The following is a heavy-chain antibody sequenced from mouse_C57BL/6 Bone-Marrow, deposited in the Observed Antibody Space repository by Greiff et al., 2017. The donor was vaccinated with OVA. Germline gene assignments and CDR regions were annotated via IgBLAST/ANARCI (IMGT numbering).Heavy chain of an antibody. D-gene: IGHD2-1*01. CDR3: ARHHYGNYLDY. J-gene: IGHJ2*01. V-gene: IGHV5-6*02. CDR1: GFTFSSYG. CDR2: ISSGGSYT. Sequence: DVKLVESGGDLVKPGGSLKLSCAASGFTFSSYGMSWVRQTPDKRLEWVATISSGGSYTYYPDSVKGRFTISRDNAKNTLYLQMSSLKSEDTAMYYCARHHYGNYLDYWGQGTTLTVSS.